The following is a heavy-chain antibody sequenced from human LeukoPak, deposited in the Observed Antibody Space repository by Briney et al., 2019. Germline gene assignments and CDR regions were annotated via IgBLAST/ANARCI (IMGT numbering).Heavy chain of an antibody. Sequence: SETLSLTCAVYGGSFSGYYWGWIRQPPGKGLEWIGEINHSGSTNYNQSLKSRVTTSVNTAKNQLSRELTSVTAADTAVYYCARGRTSNWFDPWGQGTLVTVSS. CDR2: INHSGST. CDR1: GGSFSGYY. D-gene: IGHD1-14*01. V-gene: IGHV4-34*01. J-gene: IGHJ5*02. CDR3: ARGRTSNWFDP.